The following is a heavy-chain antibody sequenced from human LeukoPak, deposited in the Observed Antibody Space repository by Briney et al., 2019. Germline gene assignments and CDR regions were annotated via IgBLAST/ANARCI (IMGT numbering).Heavy chain of an antibody. V-gene: IGHV3-7*01. CDR2: IRQDGSEK. Sequence: TGGPLRLSCAGSGYTFSRYWMSWVRQAPGKGLEWVANIRQDGSEKYYVDSVKGRFTISRDNAKNSLYLQMNSLRAEDTAVYYCARYYNILTGYYTFDYWGQGTLVTVSS. CDR3: ARYYNILTGYYTFDY. J-gene: IGHJ4*02. D-gene: IGHD3-9*01. CDR1: GYTFSRYW.